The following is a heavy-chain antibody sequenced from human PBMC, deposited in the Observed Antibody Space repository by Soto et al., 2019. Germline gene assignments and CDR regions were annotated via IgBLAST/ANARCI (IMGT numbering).Heavy chain of an antibody. D-gene: IGHD2-8*02. CDR1: GFTFDDFA. CDR3: VKDFGASGAYWYFDL. CDR2: INWNSGDI. J-gene: IGHJ2*01. V-gene: IGHV3-9*01. Sequence: QLVESGGGLVQPGRSLRLSCAASGFTFDDFAMHWVRQAPGKGLEWISGINWNSGDIDYADSVRGRFTISRDNAKNALYLQMTSVRAKDAAFYYCVKDFGASGAYWYFDLWGRGTLVTVSS.